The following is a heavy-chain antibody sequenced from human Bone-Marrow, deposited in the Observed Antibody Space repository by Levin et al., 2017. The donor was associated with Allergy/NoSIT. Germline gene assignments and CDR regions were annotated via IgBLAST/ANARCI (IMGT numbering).Heavy chain of an antibody. V-gene: IGHV4-34*01. CDR3: ARVQQQLVSNTRNNWFDP. Sequence: SETLSLTCAVYGGSFSGYYWSWIRQPPGKGLEWIGEINHSGSTNYNPSLKSRVTISVDTSKNQFSLKLSSVTAADTAVYYCARVQQQLVSNTRNNWFDPWGQGTLVTVSS. CDR2: INHSGST. CDR1: GGSFSGYY. J-gene: IGHJ5*02. D-gene: IGHD6-6*01.